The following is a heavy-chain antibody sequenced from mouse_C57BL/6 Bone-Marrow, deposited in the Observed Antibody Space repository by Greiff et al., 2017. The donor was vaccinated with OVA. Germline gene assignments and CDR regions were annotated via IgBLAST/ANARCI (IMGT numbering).Heavy chain of an antibody. V-gene: IGHV1-18*01. CDR3: ARSEERGMYFAV. J-gene: IGHJ1*03. Sequence: EVKLQQSGPELVKPGASVKIPCKASGYTFTDYNMDWVKQSHGKSLEWIGDINPNNGGTIYNQKFKGKATLTVDKSSSTAYMELRSLTSEDTAVYDCARSEERGMYFAVGGTGPTLTASS. CDR1: GYTFTDYN. CDR2: INPNNGGT.